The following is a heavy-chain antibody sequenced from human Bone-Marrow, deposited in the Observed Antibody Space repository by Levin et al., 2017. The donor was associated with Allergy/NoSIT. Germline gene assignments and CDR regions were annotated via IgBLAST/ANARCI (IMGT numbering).Heavy chain of an antibody. Sequence: GSLRLSCSVLGGSISRSSFFWSWIRQTPGQGLEWIGNIYYTGTTYYNPSLRSRLTISVDTSTNQFSLNLNSVTAADTAVYYCARLFSVGYCSSTSCFGAFDIWGQGTLVTVSS. CDR1: GGSISRSSFF. V-gene: IGHV4-39*01. D-gene: IGHD2-2*01. CDR3: ARLFSVGYCSSTSCFGAFDI. J-gene: IGHJ3*02. CDR2: IYYTGTT.